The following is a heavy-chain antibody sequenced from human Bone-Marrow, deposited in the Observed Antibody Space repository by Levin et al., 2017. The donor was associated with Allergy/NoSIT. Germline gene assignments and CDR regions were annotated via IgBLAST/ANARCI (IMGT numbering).Heavy chain of an antibody. J-gene: IGHJ3*01. CDR1: GFSFPDYA. Sequence: GGSLRLSCAASGFSFPDYAMSWVRQAPGKGLEWVSGLSGRGRDTFYADSVEGRFTISRDNSKYTVYLQMNSLRAEDTAVYYCAKAIVGYCSGGNCEDACDLGGQGTLVTV. CDR3: AKAIVGYCSGGNCEDACDL. CDR2: LSGRGRDT. D-gene: IGHD2-15*01. V-gene: IGHV3-23*01.